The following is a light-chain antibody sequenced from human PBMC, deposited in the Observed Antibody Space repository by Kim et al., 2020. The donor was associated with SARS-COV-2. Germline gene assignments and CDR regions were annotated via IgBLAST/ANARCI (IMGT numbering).Light chain of an antibody. Sequence: RATINCKSSQNGLSTSNNKNFLAWYQQKPGQPPRLLIYGASTRESGVPDRFSGSGSGTDFTLTISGLQAEDVAVYYCHQSYSSPHTFGQGTKLEI. CDR3: HQSYSSPHT. J-gene: IGKJ2*01. V-gene: IGKV4-1*01. CDR2: GAS. CDR1: QNGLSTSNNKNF.